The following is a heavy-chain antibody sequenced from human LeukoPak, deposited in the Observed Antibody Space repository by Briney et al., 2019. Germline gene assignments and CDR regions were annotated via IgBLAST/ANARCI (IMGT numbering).Heavy chain of an antibody. CDR3: AGDIVLAEWAFDI. Sequence: ETLSLTCAVYGESFSHYYWNWVRQAPGKGLEWVSSISSSSSYIYYADSVKGRFTISRDNAKNSLYLQMNSLRAEDTAVYYCAGDIVLAEWAFDIWGQGTMVTVSS. CDR2: ISSSSSYI. V-gene: IGHV3-21*01. J-gene: IGHJ3*02. CDR1: GESFSHYY. D-gene: IGHD2-8*01.